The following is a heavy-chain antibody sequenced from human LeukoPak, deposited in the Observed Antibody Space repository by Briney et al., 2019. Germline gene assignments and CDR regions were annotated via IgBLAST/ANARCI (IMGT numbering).Heavy chain of an antibody. CDR1: GGSISSYY. CDR2: IYYSGST. J-gene: IGHJ6*02. V-gene: IGHV4-59*01. Sequence: SETLSLTCTVPGGSISSYYWSWIRQPPGKGLEWIGYIYYSGSTNYNPSLKSRVTISVDTSKNQFSLKLSSVTAADTAVYYCARAHPQYYYYGMDVWGQGTTVTVSS. CDR3: ARAHPQYYYYGMDV.